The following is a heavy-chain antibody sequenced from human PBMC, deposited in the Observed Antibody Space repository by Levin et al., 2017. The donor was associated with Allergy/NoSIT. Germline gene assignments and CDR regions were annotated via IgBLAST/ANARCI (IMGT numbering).Heavy chain of an antibody. J-gene: IGHJ6*03. CDR1: GFTFPTYS. CDR2: INGRSDYI. D-gene: IGHD2-15*01. V-gene: IGHV3-21*01. CDR3: ATKGGTSGYYYTDV. Sequence: PGASVKVSCAASGFTFPTYSMNWVRQAPGKGLEWVSSINGRSDYIYYADSVKGRFTVFRDNAKNSLYLQMNSLRVEDSAIYYCATKGGTSGYYYTDVWGNGTTVTVSS.